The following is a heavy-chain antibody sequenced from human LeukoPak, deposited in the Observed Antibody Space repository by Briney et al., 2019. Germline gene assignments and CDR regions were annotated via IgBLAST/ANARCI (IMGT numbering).Heavy chain of an antibody. CDR2: ISSSGSTV. CDR1: GGSISSYY. V-gene: IGHV3-11*01. CDR3: ARKWLLLDF. D-gene: IGHD3-22*01. Sequence: LSLTCTVSGGSISSYYWTWIRQAPGKGLEWVSYISSSGSTVYYADSVKGRFIISRDNAKNSLYLQMNSLRAEDTAVYYCARKWLLLDFWGQGTLVTVSS. J-gene: IGHJ4*02.